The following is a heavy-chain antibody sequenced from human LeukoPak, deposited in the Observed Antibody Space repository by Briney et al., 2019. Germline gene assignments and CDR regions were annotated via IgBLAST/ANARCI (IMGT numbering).Heavy chain of an antibody. D-gene: IGHD6-13*01. V-gene: IGHV6-1*01. CDR2: TYYRSKWYN. J-gene: IGHJ3*02. Sequence: SQTLSLTCAISGDSVSSSSAAWSWIRQSPSRGLEWLGRTYYRSKWYNDYALSVKGRMTINPDTSKNQFSLQLNSVTPEDTAVYYCALAAAGILAFDIWGQGTMVTVSS. CDR3: ALAAAGILAFDI. CDR1: GDSVSSSSAA.